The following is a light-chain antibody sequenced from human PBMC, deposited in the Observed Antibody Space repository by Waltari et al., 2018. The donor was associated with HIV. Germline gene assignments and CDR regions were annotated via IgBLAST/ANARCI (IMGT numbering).Light chain of an antibody. V-gene: IGKV3-15*01. CDR1: QSVSSN. Sequence: EIVMTQSPATLSVSPGERATLPCRASQSVSSNLAWYQQKPGQAPRLLIYSASTMATSIPARFSGSGSRTEFTLTISSLQSEDFAVYYCQQYNNWPLTFGGGTKVEIK. CDR3: QQYNNWPLT. J-gene: IGKJ4*01. CDR2: SAS.